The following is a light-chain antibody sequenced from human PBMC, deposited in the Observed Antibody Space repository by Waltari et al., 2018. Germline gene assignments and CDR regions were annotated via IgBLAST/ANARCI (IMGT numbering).Light chain of an antibody. J-gene: IGKJ3*01. CDR1: QSFGGS. CDR2: DAS. CDR3: QQYNNFPFT. Sequence: DIQMTQSPSTLSASVGDRATITCRPSQSFGGSLAWFQQKPGKAPKLLIYDASTLEPGVPSRFSGSGSGTEFTLTVSSLQPDDFATYYCQQYNNFPFTFGPGTTV. V-gene: IGKV1-5*01.